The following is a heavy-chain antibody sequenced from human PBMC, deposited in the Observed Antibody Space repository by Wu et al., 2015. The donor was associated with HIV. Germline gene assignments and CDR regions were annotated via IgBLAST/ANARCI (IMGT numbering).Heavy chain of an antibody. CDR2: MNPNSGGT. V-gene: IGHV1-2*02. Sequence: QVQLLQSGAEVKKPGASVKVSCQTSGYTSTGHYTHWVRQAPGQRPEWMGWMNPNSGGTTYAPKFQDRITMTRDTSTSTAYLEVRSLRSDDTAVYYCARDYCSGGFCHYFFDSWGQGTLVTVSS. J-gene: IGHJ4*02. CDR1: GYTSTGHY. D-gene: IGHD2-15*01. CDR3: ARDYCSGGFCHYFFDS.